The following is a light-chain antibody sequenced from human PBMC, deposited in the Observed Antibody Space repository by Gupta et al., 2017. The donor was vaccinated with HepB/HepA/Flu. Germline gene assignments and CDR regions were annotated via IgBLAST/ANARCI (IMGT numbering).Light chain of an antibody. V-gene: IGKV3-11*01. J-gene: IGKJ4*01. CDR2: EAS. CDR3: QFNTK. Sequence: EIVMTQSPATLSLSPGERATLSCRASQNINSRLAWYQQKRGQAPRLLIYEASTRAIGTPARFSGSGSGTDFTRTSTSIEPEDFEVYDGQFNTKFGGGTKVEIK. CDR1: QNINSR.